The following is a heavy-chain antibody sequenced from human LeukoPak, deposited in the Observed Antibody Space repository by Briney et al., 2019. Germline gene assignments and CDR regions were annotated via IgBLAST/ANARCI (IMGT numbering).Heavy chain of an antibody. V-gene: IGHV1-2*02. CDR3: ATDLCYCDYAHTPDY. J-gene: IGHJ4*02. D-gene: IGHD4-17*01. Sequence: ASVKVSCKASGFTFNDHYMHWVRQAPGQGLVWMGWINPNHGGTNYAQEFRGRFTMTRDTSISTVYMELHSLRSDDTAVYYCATDLCYCDYAHTPDYWGQGTLVTVSS. CDR1: GFTFNDHY. CDR2: INPNHGGT.